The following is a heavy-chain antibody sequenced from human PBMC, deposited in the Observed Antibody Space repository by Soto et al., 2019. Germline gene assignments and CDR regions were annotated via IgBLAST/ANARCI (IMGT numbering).Heavy chain of an antibody. V-gene: IGHV1-69*13. D-gene: IGHD3-22*01. Sequence: GASVKVSCKASGGTFSSYAISWVRQAPGQGLEWMGGIIPIFGTANYAQKFQGRVTITADESTSTAYMELSSLRSEDTAVYYCIMIVVVTTQNYGMDVWGQGTTVTVSS. CDR3: IMIVVVTTQNYGMDV. J-gene: IGHJ6*02. CDR2: IIPIFGTA. CDR1: GGTFSSYA.